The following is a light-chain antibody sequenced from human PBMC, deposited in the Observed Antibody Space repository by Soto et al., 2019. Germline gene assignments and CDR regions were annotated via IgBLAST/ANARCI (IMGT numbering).Light chain of an antibody. J-gene: IGKJ1*01. CDR3: QKYGTSPRWT. V-gene: IGKV3-20*01. Sequence: MVLTQSPGTLSLSPWERATLSCSARQNIGTYLAWYQHKPGQAPSLLIFGASTRANGVPHRFSGSGSGTDFTLTISRLDPEDFTVYYCQKYGTSPRWTFGQGTKVYIK. CDR2: GAS. CDR1: QNIGTY.